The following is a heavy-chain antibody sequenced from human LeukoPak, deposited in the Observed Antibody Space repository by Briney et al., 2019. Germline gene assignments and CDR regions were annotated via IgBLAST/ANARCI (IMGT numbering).Heavy chain of an antibody. V-gene: IGHV3-48*02. CDR1: GFTFSSYS. Sequence: GRSLRLSCAASGFTFSSYSMNWVRQAPGKELEWVSYISSSSSTIYYADSVKGRLTISRDNAKNSLYLQMNSLRDEDTAMYYCARDVQRRFDPWGQGTLVTVSS. CDR2: ISSSSSTI. CDR3: ARDVQRRFDP. J-gene: IGHJ5*02. D-gene: IGHD6-25*01.